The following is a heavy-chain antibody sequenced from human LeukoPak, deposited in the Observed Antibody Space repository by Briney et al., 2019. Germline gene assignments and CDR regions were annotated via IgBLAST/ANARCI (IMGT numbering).Heavy chain of an antibody. D-gene: IGHD2-2*01. Sequence: VKVSCKASGYPFTDYYMHWVRPAPGQGVEWMGWINPNDGDTNYSQKFQGRVTMTRDTSISTAHMEVSRLRSDDTAVYYCARANFLYCSSSTCLFDYWGQGTLVTVSS. CDR1: GYPFTDYY. CDR3: ARANFLYCSSSTCLFDY. J-gene: IGHJ4*02. V-gene: IGHV1-2*02. CDR2: INPNDGDT.